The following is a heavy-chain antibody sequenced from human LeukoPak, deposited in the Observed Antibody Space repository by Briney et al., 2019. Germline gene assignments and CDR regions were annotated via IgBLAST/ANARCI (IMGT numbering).Heavy chain of an antibody. D-gene: IGHD3-16*01. J-gene: IGHJ4*02. Sequence: ASVKVSCKASGGTFSSYAISWLRQAPGQGLEWMGWINMYTANPAYAQGFTERFVFSLDTSVTTAYLQIGNLKTEDTAVYYCARHDNDDDFDYWGQGTLVTVSS. V-gene: IGHV7-4-1*01. CDR1: GGTFSSYA. CDR3: ARHDNDDDFDY. CDR2: INMYTANP.